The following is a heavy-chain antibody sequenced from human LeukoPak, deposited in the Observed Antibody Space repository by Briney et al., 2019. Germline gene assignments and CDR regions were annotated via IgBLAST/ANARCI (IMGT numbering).Heavy chain of an antibody. CDR2: INHSGST. J-gene: IGHJ6*02. Sequence: SETLSLTCAVYGGSFSGYYWSWIRQPPGKGLEWIGEINHSGSTNYNPSLKSRVTISVDTSKNQFSLKLSSVTAADTAVCYCARETDTDSSARFFYYYYGMDVWGQGTTVTVSS. CDR3: ARETDTDSSARFFYYYYGMDV. CDR1: GGSFSGYY. V-gene: IGHV4-34*01. D-gene: IGHD6-19*01.